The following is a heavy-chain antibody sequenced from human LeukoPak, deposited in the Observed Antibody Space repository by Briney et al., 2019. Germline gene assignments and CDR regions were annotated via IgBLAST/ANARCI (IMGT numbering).Heavy chain of an antibody. Sequence: GGSLRLSCAASGFTFSSYAMHWVRQAPGKGLEWVAVISYDGSNKYYADSVKGRFTISRDNSKNTLYLQMNSLRAEDTAVYYCARGTLGLGTVSAAFDIWGQGTMVTVSS. J-gene: IGHJ3*02. V-gene: IGHV3-30*04. CDR3: ARGTLGLGTVSAAFDI. D-gene: IGHD3-16*01. CDR1: GFTFSSYA. CDR2: ISYDGSNK.